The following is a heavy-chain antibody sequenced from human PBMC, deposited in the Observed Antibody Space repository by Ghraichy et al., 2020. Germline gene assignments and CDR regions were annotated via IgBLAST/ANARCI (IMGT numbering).Heavy chain of an antibody. CDR1: GFTFSIYA. D-gene: IGHD2-2*01. CDR2: ISGSGGNT. Sequence: GWSLRLSCAASGFTFSIYAMSWVRQAPGKGLEWVSTISGSGGNTDYADSVKGRFTISRDNSKNTLYLQMNSLRAEDTAVYYCAKVKVVPLGAFDIWGQGTMVTVSS. J-gene: IGHJ3*02. CDR3: AKVKVVPLGAFDI. V-gene: IGHV3-23*01.